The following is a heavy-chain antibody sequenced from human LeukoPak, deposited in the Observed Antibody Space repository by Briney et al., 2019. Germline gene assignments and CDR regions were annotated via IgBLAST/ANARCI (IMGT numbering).Heavy chain of an antibody. CDR2: INPNSGGT. Sequence: ASVTVSCKASGYTFTGYYMHWVRQAPGQGLEWMGWINPNSGGTNYAQKFQGWVTMTRDTSISTAYMELSRLRSDDTAVYYCARAVAGFNFDYWGQGTLVTVSS. CDR1: GYTFTGYY. D-gene: IGHD6-19*01. V-gene: IGHV1-2*04. CDR3: ARAVAGFNFDY. J-gene: IGHJ4*02.